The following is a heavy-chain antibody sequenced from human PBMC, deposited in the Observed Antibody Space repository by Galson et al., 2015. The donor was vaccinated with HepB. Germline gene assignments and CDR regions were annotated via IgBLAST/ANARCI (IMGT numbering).Heavy chain of an antibody. CDR2: ISGSGGST. CDR1: GFTFSSYA. Sequence: SLRLSCATSGFTFSSYAMSWVRQAPGKGLEWVSAISGSGGSTYYADSVKGRFTISRDNSKNTLYLQMNSLRAEDTAVYYCAKDRDIVVVPASVAFDYWGQGTLVTVSS. CDR3: AKDRDIVVVPASVAFDY. J-gene: IGHJ4*02. D-gene: IGHD2-2*01. V-gene: IGHV3-23*01.